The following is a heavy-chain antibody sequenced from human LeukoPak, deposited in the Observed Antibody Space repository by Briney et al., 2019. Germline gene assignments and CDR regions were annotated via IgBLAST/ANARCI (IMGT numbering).Heavy chain of an antibody. CDR3: ARIGPVGYYLDF. Sequence: GGSLRLSCAASGFTFDDYGMSWVRQAPGKGLEWVSGINWTGGSTGYADTVTGRFTICSANAKNSLFLQKNIRRAEETVLYYCARIGPVGYYLDFGGQEPQVTGYS. CDR1: GFTFDDYG. D-gene: IGHD1-26*01. CDR2: INWTGGST. V-gene: IGHV3-20*04. J-gene: IGHJ4*02.